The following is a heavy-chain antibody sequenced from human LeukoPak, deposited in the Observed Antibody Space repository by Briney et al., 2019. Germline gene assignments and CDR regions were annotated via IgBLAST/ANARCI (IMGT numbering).Heavy chain of an antibody. CDR2: ISAYNGNT. J-gene: IGHJ6*02. Sequence: ASVKVSCKASGYTFTSYGISWVRQAPGQGLEWMGWISAYNGNTNYAQKLQGRVTMTTDTSTSTAYMELRSLRSDDTAVYYCARVSYGDYVYYSGMDVWGQGTTVTVSS. CDR3: ARVSYGDYVYYSGMDV. V-gene: IGHV1-18*01. CDR1: GYTFTSYG. D-gene: IGHD4-17*01.